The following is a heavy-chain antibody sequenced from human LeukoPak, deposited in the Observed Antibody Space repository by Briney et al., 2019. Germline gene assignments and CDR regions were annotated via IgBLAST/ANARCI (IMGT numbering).Heavy chain of an antibody. CDR1: GYTFTSYD. J-gene: IGHJ4*02. CDR3: GGVRGNIAAAGDY. Sequence: GASVKVSCKASGYTFTSYDINWVRQDTGQGLEWMGWMNPNSGNTGYAQKFQGRVTMTRNTSISTAYMELSSLRSEDTAVYYCGGVRGNIAAAGDYWGQGTLVTVSS. V-gene: IGHV1-8*01. CDR2: MNPNSGNT. D-gene: IGHD6-13*01.